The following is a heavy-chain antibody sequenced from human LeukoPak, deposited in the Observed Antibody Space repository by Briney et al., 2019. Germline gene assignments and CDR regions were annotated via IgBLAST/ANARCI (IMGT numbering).Heavy chain of an antibody. CDR1: GFTVSNNY. V-gene: IGHV3-66*01. J-gene: IGHJ2*01. CDR3: ARVHYGDYWYFDL. Sequence: PGGSLRLSCAASGFTVSNNYMSWVRQAPGKGLEWVSFIYSGDNTYYADSVKGRFTISRDNSKNTLYLQMNSLRPEDTAVYYCARVHYGDYWYFDLWGRGTLVTVSS. CDR2: IYSGDNT. D-gene: IGHD4-17*01.